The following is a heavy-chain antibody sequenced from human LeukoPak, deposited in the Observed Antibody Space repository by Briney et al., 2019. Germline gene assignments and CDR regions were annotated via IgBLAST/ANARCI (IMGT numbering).Heavy chain of an antibody. CDR2: IYTRGST. Sequence: ETLSLTCTVSGGSISSYYWSWIRQPPGPGLEWIGYIYTRGSTDYNPSLKSQVSISQDTSKNQFTLKLSSVTAADTAVYYCARHGPYSSSPSYFDYWGQGTLVTVS. V-gene: IGHV4-4*09. CDR3: ARHGPYSSSPSYFDY. J-gene: IGHJ4*02. D-gene: IGHD6-6*01. CDR1: GGSISSYY.